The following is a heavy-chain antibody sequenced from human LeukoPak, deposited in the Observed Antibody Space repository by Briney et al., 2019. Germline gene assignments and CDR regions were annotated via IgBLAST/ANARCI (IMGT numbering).Heavy chain of an antibody. V-gene: IGHV3-9*01. CDR1: GFPFDDYA. J-gene: IGHJ6*03. CDR3: TKDISYDFRSGYRCMDV. Sequence: PGGPLTLSCAASGFPFDDYAMHWVPQVPGKGLEGVSGINWNSGNTGYADSAKGRFTISRDNDKNSLYLQMHSLRVEDTALYYCTKDISYDFRSGYRCMDVWGKGTTVTVSS. CDR2: INWNSGNT. D-gene: IGHD3-3*01.